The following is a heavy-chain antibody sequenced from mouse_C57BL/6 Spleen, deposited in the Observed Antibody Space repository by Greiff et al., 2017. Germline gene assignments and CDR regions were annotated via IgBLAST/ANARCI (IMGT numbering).Heavy chain of an antibody. CDR1: GYTFTSYW. V-gene: IGHV1-55*01. CDR3: AKIPLPGDAMDH. D-gene: IGHD2-10*01. Sequence: QVQLQQPGAELVKPGASVKMSCKASGYTFTSYWITWVKQRPGQGLEWIGDIYPGSGSTNYNEKFKCKATLTVDTSSSTAYMQLSSLTSEDSAVYYCAKIPLPGDAMDHWGQGTSVTVSS. J-gene: IGHJ4*01. CDR2: IYPGSGST.